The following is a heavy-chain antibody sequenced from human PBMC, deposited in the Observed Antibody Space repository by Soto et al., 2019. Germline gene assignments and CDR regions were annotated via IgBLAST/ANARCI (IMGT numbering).Heavy chain of an antibody. CDR2: INPNSGGT. J-gene: IGHJ4*02. CDR1: GYTFTGYY. CDR3: AVPGDSSDYYGFDY. V-gene: IGHV1-2*04. Sequence: ASVKVSCKASGYTFTGYYMHWVRQAPGQGLEWMGWINPNSGGTNYAQKFQGWVTMTRATSISTAYMELSRLRSDDTAVYYCAVPGDSSDYYGFDYWGQGTLVTVSS. D-gene: IGHD3-22*01.